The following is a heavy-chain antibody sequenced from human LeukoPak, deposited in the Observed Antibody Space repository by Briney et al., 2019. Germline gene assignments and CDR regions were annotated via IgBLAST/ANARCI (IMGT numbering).Heavy chain of an antibody. V-gene: IGHV3-53*01. Sequence: PGGSLRLSCVTSGFTVRSKYMIWVRQAPGKGLEWVSVIYDNDKAYYPNTVRGRFTISTDDSKNTLYLQMDSLRVEDTAVYYCARVQSGYNGNYYWYWGQGTRVTVSS. CDR2: IYDNDKA. J-gene: IGHJ4*02. D-gene: IGHD5-12*01. CDR3: ARVQSGYNGNYYWY. CDR1: GFTVRSKY.